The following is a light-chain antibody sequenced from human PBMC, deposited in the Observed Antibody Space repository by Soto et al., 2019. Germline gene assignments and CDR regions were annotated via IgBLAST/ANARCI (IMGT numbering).Light chain of an antibody. V-gene: IGKV3-20*01. CDR2: GAS. J-gene: IGKJ4*01. CDR3: QQSGSSPLT. Sequence: EIVLTQSPGTLSLSPGERATLSCRASQSVSSSYLAWYQQKPGQAPRLLIYGASSRATGIPDRFSGSGSGTDFTLTLSRLEPEDFAVYYCQQSGSSPLTFGGGTKVELK. CDR1: QSVSSSY.